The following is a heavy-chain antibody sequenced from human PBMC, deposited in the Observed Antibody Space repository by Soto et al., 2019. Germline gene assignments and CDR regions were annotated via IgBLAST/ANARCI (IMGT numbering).Heavy chain of an antibody. J-gene: IGHJ3*02. Sequence: PSETLSLTCAVYGGSFSGYYWSWIRQPPGKGLEWIGEINHSGSTNYNPSLKSRVTISVDTSKNQFSLKLSSVTAADTAVYYCARAKPRVRGVRNAFDIWGQGTMVT. CDR1: GGSFSGYY. CDR3: ARAKPRVRGVRNAFDI. V-gene: IGHV4-34*01. CDR2: INHSGST. D-gene: IGHD3-10*01.